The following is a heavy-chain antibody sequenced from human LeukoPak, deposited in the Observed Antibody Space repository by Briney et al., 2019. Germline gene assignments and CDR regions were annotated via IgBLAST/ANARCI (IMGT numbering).Heavy chain of an antibody. D-gene: IGHD2-2*01. CDR2: ISAYNGNT. V-gene: IGHV1-18*01. J-gene: IGHJ4*02. CDR3: ARKYCSSTSCPTPLDY. CDR1: GYTFTSYG. Sequence: ASVKVSCKASGYTFTSYGISWVRQAPGQGLEWMGWISAYNGNTNYAQKLQGRVTMTTDTSTSTAYMELRSLRSDDTAVYYCARKYCSSTSCPTPLDYWGQGTLVTVSS.